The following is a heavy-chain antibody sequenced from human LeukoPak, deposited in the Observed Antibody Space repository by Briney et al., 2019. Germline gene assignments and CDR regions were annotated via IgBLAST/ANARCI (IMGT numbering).Heavy chain of an antibody. D-gene: IGHD1-26*01. CDR2: IYYSGST. CDR1: GGSISSYY. Sequence: PSETLSLTCTVSGGSISSYYWSWIRQPPGKGLEWIGYIYYSGSTNYNPSLKSRVTISVDTSKNQFSLKLSSVTAADTAVYYCARETLGATDYWGQGTLVTVYS. V-gene: IGHV4-59*01. J-gene: IGHJ4*02. CDR3: ARETLGATDY.